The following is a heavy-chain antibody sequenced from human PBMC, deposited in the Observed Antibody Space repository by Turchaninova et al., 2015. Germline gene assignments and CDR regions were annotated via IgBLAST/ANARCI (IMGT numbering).Heavy chain of an antibody. CDR2: ISYDGSNK. D-gene: IGHD1-26*01. V-gene: IGHV3-30*03. J-gene: IGHJ6*02. CDR1: GFAFSSYG. CDR3: ARGGGSGSRYYYYCYGMDV. Sequence: QVQLVESGGGVVQPGRSLRLSCAASGFAFSSYGMHWVRRAPGRGREWVAVISYDGSNKSYSDAVNGRLTISTDNSKNTLYLQMNSLRTEDTAVYYCARGGGSGSRYYYYCYGMDVWGQGTTVTVSS.